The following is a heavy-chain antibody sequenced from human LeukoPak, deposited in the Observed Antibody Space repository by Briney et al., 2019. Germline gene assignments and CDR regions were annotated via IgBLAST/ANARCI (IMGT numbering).Heavy chain of an antibody. J-gene: IGHJ2*01. CDR1: GYSISSGYY. D-gene: IGHD2/OR15-2a*01. Sequence: SETLSLTCTVSGYSISSGYYWTWIRQPPGKGLEWIGEINHSGSTNYNPSLKSRVTISVDTSKNQFSLKLSSVTAADTAVYYCAKESNSSDNWYFDLWGRGTLVTVSS. CDR2: INHSGST. CDR3: AKESNSSDNWYFDL. V-gene: IGHV4-38-2*02.